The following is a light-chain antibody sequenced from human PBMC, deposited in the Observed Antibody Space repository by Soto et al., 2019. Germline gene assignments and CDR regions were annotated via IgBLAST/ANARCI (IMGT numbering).Light chain of an antibody. V-gene: IGKV3-20*01. CDR1: QSAISDF. Sequence: DIVLTQSAGSLSLSPGEGANLXCRASQSAISDFRAWYQRKPGQAPRLLTYAASSRASGIPHRCSGSGSGTAFTPPISRREHEDFAVYYGQQYGSLSWTFGQGTKVDIK. CDR2: AAS. CDR3: QQYGSLSWT. J-gene: IGKJ1*01.